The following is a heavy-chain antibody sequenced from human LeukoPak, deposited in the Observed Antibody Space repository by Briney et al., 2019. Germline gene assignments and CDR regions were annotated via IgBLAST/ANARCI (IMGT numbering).Heavy chain of an antibody. J-gene: IGHJ4*02. Sequence: SETLSLTCTVSGGSISSSSYYWGWIRQPPGKGLEWIGSIYYSGSTYYNPSPKSRVTISVDTSKNQFSLKLSSVTAADTAVYYCARSVGDGYKRPSTFDYWGQGTLVTVSS. V-gene: IGHV4-39*01. CDR2: IYYSGST. CDR1: GGSISSSSYY. D-gene: IGHD5-24*01. CDR3: ARSVGDGYKRPSTFDY.